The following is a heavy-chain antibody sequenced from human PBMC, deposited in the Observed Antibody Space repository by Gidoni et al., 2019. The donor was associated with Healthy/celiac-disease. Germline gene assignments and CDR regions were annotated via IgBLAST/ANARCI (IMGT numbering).Heavy chain of an antibody. D-gene: IGHD5-12*01. CDR2: IYYSGST. Sequence: QLQLQESGPGLVKPSETLSLTCTVSGGSISSSSYYWGWIRQPPGKGLEWIGSIYYSGSTYYNPSLKSRVTISVDTSKNQFSLKLSSVTAADTAVYYCASPIRDGYRLAFDYWGQGTLVTVSS. V-gene: IGHV4-39*01. CDR1: GGSISSSSYY. J-gene: IGHJ4*02. CDR3: ASPIRDGYRLAFDY.